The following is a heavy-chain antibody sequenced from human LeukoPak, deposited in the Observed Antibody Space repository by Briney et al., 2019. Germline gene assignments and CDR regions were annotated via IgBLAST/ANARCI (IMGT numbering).Heavy chain of an antibody. CDR3: ARVVDSGY. CDR2: ISSSSTI. D-gene: IGHD3-22*01. V-gene: IGHV3-48*04. CDR1: GFTFSSYS. J-gene: IGHJ4*02. Sequence: GGSRRLSCAASGFTFSSYSMNWVRQAPGKGLEWVSYISSSSTIYYADSVKGRFTISRDNAKNSLYLQMNSLRAEDTAVYYCARVVDSGYWGQGTLVTVSS.